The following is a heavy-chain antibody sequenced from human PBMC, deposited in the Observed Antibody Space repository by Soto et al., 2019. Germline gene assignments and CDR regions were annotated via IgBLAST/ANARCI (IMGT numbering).Heavy chain of an antibody. CDR2: VYPSDSRT. CDR3: VRGNVANWFGP. V-gene: IGHV5-51*01. J-gene: IGHJ5*02. CDR1: GYSFTGYW. Sequence: GESLKISCEASGYSFTGYWFVWVRQMPGKGLEWMGIVYPSDSRTKYSPSFQGQVTISADTSTSTAYLQWTSLKASDTAMYYCVRGNVANWFGPWGQGTLVTVSS.